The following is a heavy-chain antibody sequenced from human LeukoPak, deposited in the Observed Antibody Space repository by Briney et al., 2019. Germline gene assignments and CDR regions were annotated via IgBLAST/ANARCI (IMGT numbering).Heavy chain of an antibody. CDR2: MNTNSGNT. V-gene: IGHV1-8*01. J-gene: IGHJ5*02. D-gene: IGHD3-10*01. CDR1: GYTFTSYD. CDR3: ARGRTVDGFAT. Sequence: SVKVSCKASGYTFTSYDINGVRQATGQGLEGMGWMNTNSGNTGYAQKFQGRVTMTRNTSISTAYMELRSLRSEDTVVYCCARGRTVDGFATWGQGKLVTVSP.